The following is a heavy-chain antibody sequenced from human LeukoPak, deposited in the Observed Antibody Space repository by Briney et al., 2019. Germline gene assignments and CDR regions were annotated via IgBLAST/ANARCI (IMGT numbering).Heavy chain of an antibody. J-gene: IGHJ4*02. D-gene: IGHD6-13*01. CDR2: ISGSGGST. Sequence: GGSLRLSCAASGFTFSSFFMNWVRQTPGKGLEWVSAISGSGGSTYYADSVKGRFTISRDNSKNTLYLQMNSLRAEDTAVYYCASLLAAAGIDWGQGTLVTVSS. CDR1: GFTFSSFF. V-gene: IGHV3-23*01. CDR3: ASLLAAAGID.